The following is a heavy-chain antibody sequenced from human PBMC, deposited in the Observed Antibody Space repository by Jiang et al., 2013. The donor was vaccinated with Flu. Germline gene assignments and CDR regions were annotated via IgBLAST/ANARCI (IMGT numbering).Heavy chain of an antibody. CDR1: GYSISSGYY. Sequence: KPSETLSLTCAVSGYSISSGYYWGWIRQPPGKGLEWIGSIYHSGSTYYNPSLKSRVTISVDTSKNQFSLKLSSVTAADTAVYYCALTNYYDSSGYKESGFDIWGQGTMVTVSS. V-gene: IGHV4-38-2*01. J-gene: IGHJ3*02. CDR3: ALTNYYDSSGYKESGFDI. D-gene: IGHD3-22*01. CDR2: IYHSGST.